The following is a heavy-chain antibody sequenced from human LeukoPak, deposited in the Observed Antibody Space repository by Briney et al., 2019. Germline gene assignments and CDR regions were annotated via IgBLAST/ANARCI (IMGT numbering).Heavy chain of an antibody. D-gene: IGHD3-16*01. CDR3: TRGGGAIAT. J-gene: IGHJ5*02. CDR2: TYYRSKWYN. CDR1: GDSLSSNSAG. V-gene: IGHV6-1*01. Sequence: SQTLSLTCAISGDSLSSNSAGWNWIRQSPSRGLEWLGRTYYRSKWYNDYAVSVKSRITFNPDTSKNQFSLQLSSVTPEDTAVYYCTRGGGAIATWGQGTLVTVSS.